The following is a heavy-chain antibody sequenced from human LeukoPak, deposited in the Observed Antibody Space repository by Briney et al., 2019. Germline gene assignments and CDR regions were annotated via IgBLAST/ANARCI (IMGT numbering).Heavy chain of an antibody. V-gene: IGHV3-66*01. CDR1: GFTVSSDY. D-gene: IGHD6-19*01. CDR3: ARALTYSSGWFAFDY. J-gene: IGHJ4*02. CDR2: IYTDGST. Sequence: PGGSLRLSCAASGFTVSSDYMNWVRQAPGKGLEWVSIIYTDGSTHYADSVKGRFSISRDLSKNTVHPQIHSLTAEDTAVYYCARALTYSSGWFAFDYWGQGTLVTVSS.